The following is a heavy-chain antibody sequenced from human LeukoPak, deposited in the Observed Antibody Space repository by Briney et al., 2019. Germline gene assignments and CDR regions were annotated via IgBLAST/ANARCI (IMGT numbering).Heavy chain of an antibody. V-gene: IGHV4-34*01. D-gene: IGHD5-12*01. Sequence: SETLSLTCAVFGGSFSGYYWSWIRQPPGKGLEWIGEIYHSGSTNYDPSLKSRVSISVDTSKNQFSLKLSSVTAADTAVYYCARRNGQDIVPTFRRRYYFDYWGQGTLVTVSS. CDR3: ARRNGQDIVPTFRRRYYFDY. J-gene: IGHJ4*02. CDR2: IYHSGST. CDR1: GGSFSGYY.